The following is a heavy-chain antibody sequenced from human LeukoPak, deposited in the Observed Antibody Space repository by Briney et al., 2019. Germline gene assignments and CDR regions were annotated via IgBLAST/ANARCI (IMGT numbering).Heavy chain of an antibody. CDR1: GYSISSGYY. CDR3: ARSNGDYYYGSGSYYKGPPFDY. Sequence: SETLSLTCTVSGYSISSGYYWGWIRQPPGKGLEWIGSIYHSGSTYYNPSLKSRVTISVDTSKNQFSLKLSSVTAADTAVYYCARSNGDYYYGSGSYYKGPPFDYWGQGTLVTVSS. CDR2: IYHSGST. V-gene: IGHV4-38-2*02. D-gene: IGHD3-10*01. J-gene: IGHJ4*02.